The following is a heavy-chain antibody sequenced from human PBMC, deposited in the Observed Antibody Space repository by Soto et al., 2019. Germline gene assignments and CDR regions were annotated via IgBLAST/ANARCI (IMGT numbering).Heavy chain of an antibody. CDR2: IYHSGST. V-gene: IGHV4-4*02. CDR3: AAAAAGSVYYFDY. J-gene: IGHJ4*02. D-gene: IGHD6-13*01. Sequence: QVQLQESGPGLVKPSGTLSLTCAVSGGSISSSNWWSWVRQPPGKGLEWIGEIYHSGSTNYNPSLKSLVTITVDTSKTQFSLKLSSVTAADTAVYDCAAAAAGSVYYFDYWGQGTLVTVSA. CDR1: GGSISSSNW.